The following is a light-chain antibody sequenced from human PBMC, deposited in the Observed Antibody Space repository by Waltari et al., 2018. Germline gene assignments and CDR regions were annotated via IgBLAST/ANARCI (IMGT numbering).Light chain of an antibody. V-gene: IGLV3-22*01. Sequence: SYDLTHPPFVSASPGQTARTTCCGDVRKVNYAGWYQQKPGQAPVLLVYEDSKRPSGIPERFSGSTSGDTTTLTISSTLGEDEADYYCFSGNENNRLVGGGTRLTVL. J-gene: IGLJ7*01. CDR1: VRKVNY. CDR2: EDS. CDR3: FSGNENNRL.